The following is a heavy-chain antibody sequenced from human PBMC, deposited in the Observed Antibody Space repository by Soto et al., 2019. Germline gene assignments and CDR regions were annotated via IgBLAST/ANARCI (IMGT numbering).Heavy chain of an antibody. V-gene: IGHV4-31*03. J-gene: IGHJ6*02. CDR2: IYYSGST. CDR3: ARLEIYYYYGMDV. Sequence: SETLSLTCTVSGGSISSGGYYWSWIRQHPGKGLEWIGYIYYSGSTYYNPSLKSRVTISVDTSKNQFSLKLSSVTAADTAVYYCARLEIYYYYGMDVWGQGTTVTVPS. CDR1: GGSISSGGYY.